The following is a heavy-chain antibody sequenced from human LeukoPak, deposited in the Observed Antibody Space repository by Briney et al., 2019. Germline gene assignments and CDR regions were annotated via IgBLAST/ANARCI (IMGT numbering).Heavy chain of an antibody. J-gene: IGHJ4*02. V-gene: IGHV1-69*13. CDR1: GGTFSSYA. D-gene: IGHD3-10*01. CDR2: IIPIFGTA. Sequence: ASVKVSCKASGGTFSSYAISWVRQAPGQGLEWMGGIIPIFGTANYAQKFQGRVTITADESTSTAYMELSSLRSEDTAVYYYAREREPSGSYYSCDYWGQGTLVTVSS. CDR3: AREREPSGSYYSCDY.